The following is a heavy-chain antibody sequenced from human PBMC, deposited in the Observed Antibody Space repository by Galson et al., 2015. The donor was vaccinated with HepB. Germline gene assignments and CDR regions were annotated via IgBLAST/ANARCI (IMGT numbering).Heavy chain of an antibody. CDR1: GFTFSSHS. V-gene: IGHV3-30*03. CDR2: ISSEGGTK. D-gene: IGHD6-19*01. J-gene: IGHJ2*01. CDR3: AREYGWVYWYFAL. Sequence: SLRLSCAASGFTFSSHSMHWVRQAPGKGLEWVAVISSEGGTKFYADSLKGRFTASRDNSKNTVYLHMDSLRAEDTAIYYCAREYGWVYWYFALWGRGTLVTVSS.